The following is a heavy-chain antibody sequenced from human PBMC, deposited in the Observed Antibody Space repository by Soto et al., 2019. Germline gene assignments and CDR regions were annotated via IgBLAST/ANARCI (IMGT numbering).Heavy chain of an antibody. J-gene: IGHJ6*02. V-gene: IGHV4-30-2*01. D-gene: IGHD3-22*01. CDR1: GGSISSGGYS. CDR2: IYHSGST. Sequence: SETLSLTCAVSGGSISSGGYSWSWIRQPPGKGLEWIGYIYHSGSTYYNPSLKSRVTISVDRSKNQFSLKLSSVTAADTAVYYCARTYYYDSSGYYYSNRDYYGMDVWGQGTTVTVSS. CDR3: ARTYYYDSSGYYYSNRDYYGMDV.